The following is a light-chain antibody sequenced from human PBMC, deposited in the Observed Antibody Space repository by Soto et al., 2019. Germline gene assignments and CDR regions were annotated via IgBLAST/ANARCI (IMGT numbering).Light chain of an antibody. CDR1: QSVVSSY. V-gene: IGKV3-20*01. Sequence: ESVLTQPPGTLSLSPGDTATLSCRASQSVVSSYLAWHQQKPGQAPRLLIYSASYRATGIPDRFSGSGSGTDFTLTISGLEPEDVALYFCQQYGSSPPGAFGQGTKVDIK. CDR3: QQYGSSPPGA. CDR2: SAS. J-gene: IGKJ1*01.